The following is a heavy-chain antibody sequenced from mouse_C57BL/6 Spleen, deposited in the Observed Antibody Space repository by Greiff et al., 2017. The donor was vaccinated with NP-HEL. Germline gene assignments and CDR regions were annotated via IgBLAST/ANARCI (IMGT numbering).Heavy chain of an antibody. CDR2: IYPGNSDP. V-gene: IGHV1-5*01. CDR1: GYTFTSYW. CDR3: TRTGGSSYLYYLDY. J-gene: IGHJ2*01. D-gene: IGHD1-1*01. Sequence: EVQLVESGTVLARPGASVKMSCKTSGYTFTSYWMHWVKQRPGQGLEWIGAIYPGNSDPSYNQKFKGKAKLTAVTSASTAYMELSSLTNEDSAVYYCTRTGGSSYLYYLDYWGQGTTLTVSS.